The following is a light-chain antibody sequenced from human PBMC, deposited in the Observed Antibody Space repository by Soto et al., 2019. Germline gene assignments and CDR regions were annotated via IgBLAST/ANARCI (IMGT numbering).Light chain of an antibody. V-gene: IGKV3-11*01. CDR3: QQRTGWFT. Sequence: EIVLTQSPATLSLSPGERATLSCRASQSVSSYLAWYQQKPGQAPRLLIYDASNRATGIPARFSGSGSGTDFTLPISSLEPEDFAVYYCQQRTGWFTFGPGTKVDIK. CDR2: DAS. CDR1: QSVSSY. J-gene: IGKJ3*01.